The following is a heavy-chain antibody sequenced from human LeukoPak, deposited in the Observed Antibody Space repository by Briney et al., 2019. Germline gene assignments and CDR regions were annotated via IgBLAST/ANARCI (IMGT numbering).Heavy chain of an antibody. V-gene: IGHV1-18*01. CDR1: GYTFTSYG. D-gene: IGHD3-10*01. CDR3: ASLPTWFGELPLFDY. J-gene: IGHJ4*02. Sequence: ASVKVSCKASGYTFTSYGISWVRQAPGQGLEWMGWISAYNGNTNYAQKLQGRVTMTTDTSTSTAYMELRSLRSEDTAVYYCASLPTWFGELPLFDYWGQGTLVTVSS. CDR2: ISAYNGNT.